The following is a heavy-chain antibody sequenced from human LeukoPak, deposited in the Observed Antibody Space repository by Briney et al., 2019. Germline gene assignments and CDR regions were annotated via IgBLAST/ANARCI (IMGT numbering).Heavy chain of an antibody. Sequence: PSETLSLTCTVSGGSISSSSYYWGWIRQPPGKGLEWIGSIYYSGSTYYNPSLKSRVTISVDTSKNQFSLKLSSVTAADTAVYYCAREKWFGELSSLGIDYWGQGTLVTVSS. CDR3: AREKWFGELSSLGIDY. CDR2: IYYSGST. V-gene: IGHV4-39*07. D-gene: IGHD3-10*01. J-gene: IGHJ4*02. CDR1: GGSISSSSYY.